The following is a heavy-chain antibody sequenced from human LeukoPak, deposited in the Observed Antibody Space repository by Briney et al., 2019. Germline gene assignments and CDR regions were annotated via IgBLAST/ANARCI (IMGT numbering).Heavy chain of an antibody. CDR1: GYSINSGYF. D-gene: IGHD3-10*01. CDR3: ARALRSGSNYFFYGMDV. Sequence: SETLSVTCTVSGYSINSGYFWGWIRQPPGKGLEYIGTIFHSGTTYYNPSLKSRVTISLDTSTNDFSLKLSSATAADTAVYYCARALRSGSNYFFYGMDVWGKGTTVTVSS. CDR2: IFHSGTT. J-gene: IGHJ6*04. V-gene: IGHV4-38-2*02.